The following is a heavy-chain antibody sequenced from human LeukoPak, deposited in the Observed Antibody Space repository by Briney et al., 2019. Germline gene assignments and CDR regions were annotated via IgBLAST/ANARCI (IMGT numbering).Heavy chain of an antibody. V-gene: IGHV1-18*01. Sequence: ASVKVSCKASGYTFTSYGISWVRQAPGQGLEWMGWISAYNGNTNYAQKLQGRVTMTTDTSTSTAYMELRSLRSDDTAGYYCAXXXXLEWLEYYGMDVWGQGTTVTVSS. CDR2: ISAYNGNT. D-gene: IGHD3-3*01. CDR3: AXXXXLEWLEYYGMDV. CDR1: GYTFTSYG. J-gene: IGHJ6*02.